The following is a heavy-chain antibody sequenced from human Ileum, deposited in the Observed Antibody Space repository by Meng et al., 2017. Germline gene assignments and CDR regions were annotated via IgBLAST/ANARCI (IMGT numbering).Heavy chain of an antibody. Sequence: QVQLLESGPGLVKPSQTLSLTCSVSGGSISSGDYYWSWIRQSPGKGLEWIGYIYHNGDTNYNPSLKSRVTMSVDTSKNQFSLKLISVTAADAAVYHCAGDRGGSYYFDYWGQETLVTVSS. D-gene: IGHD2-15*01. CDR1: GGSISSGDYY. CDR3: AGDRGGSYYFDY. CDR2: IYHNGDT. J-gene: IGHJ4*02. V-gene: IGHV4-30-4*01.